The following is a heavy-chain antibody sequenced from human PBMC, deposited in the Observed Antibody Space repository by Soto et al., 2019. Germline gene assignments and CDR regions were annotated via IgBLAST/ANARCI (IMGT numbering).Heavy chain of an antibody. CDR3: ASAHYYDSSGYYYGYFQH. CDR2: IIPIFGTA. V-gene: IGHV1-69*12. CDR1: GGTFSSYA. Sequence: QVQLVQSGAEVKKPGSSVKVSCKASGGTFSSYAISWVRQAPGQGLEWMGGIIPIFGTANYAQKFQGRVTITADESTSTAYMELSSLRSEDTAVYYYASAHYYDSSGYYYGYFQHWGQGTLVTVSS. J-gene: IGHJ1*01. D-gene: IGHD3-22*01.